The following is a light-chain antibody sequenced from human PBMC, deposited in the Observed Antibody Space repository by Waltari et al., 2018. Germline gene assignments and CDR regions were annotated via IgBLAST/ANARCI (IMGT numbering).Light chain of an antibody. V-gene: IGLV1-36*01. Sequence: QSVLTQPPSVSAAPRQRVTISCSGTSSNIGNNAVNWYQQVQGKPPKLLMAFNDLPPQGVSDRFSDSKSGTSAALAISGLQPEDEADYYCAAWEDSLDGLVFCGGTKVTVL. CDR3: AAWEDSLDGLV. CDR2: FND. J-gene: IGLJ2*01. CDR1: SSNIGNNA.